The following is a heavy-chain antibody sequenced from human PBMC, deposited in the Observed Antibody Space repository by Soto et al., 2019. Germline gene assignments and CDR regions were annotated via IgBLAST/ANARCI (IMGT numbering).Heavy chain of an antibody. CDR1: GYPFTHYG. CDR3: ARDGIAAAGTSWFDP. D-gene: IGHD6-13*01. J-gene: IGHJ5*02. Sequence: ASVKVSCKSSGYPFTHYGITWVRQAPGQGLEWMGWISPFNGNTNYSQKFQGRVTITTDTSASTGYMELSSLRSEDTAVYYCARDGIAAAGTSWFDPWGQGTLVTVSS. V-gene: IGHV1-18*01. CDR2: ISPFNGNT.